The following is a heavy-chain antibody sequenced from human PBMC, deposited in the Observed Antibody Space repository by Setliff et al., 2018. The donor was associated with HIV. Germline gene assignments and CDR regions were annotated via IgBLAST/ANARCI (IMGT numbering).Heavy chain of an antibody. V-gene: IGHV3-21*01. CDR3: ARSGGIGNYNWDV. J-gene: IGHJ6*03. D-gene: IGHD3-16*01. CDR2: ISYGGTYI. CDR1: GFTFSSYC. Sequence: TGGSLRLSCVASGFTFSSYCMDWFRQAPGKGLEWVSSISYGGTYIYQSDSVRGRFTISRDDAKKSLYLQMNSLGAEDTAVYYCARSGGIGNYNWDVWGKGTTVTVSS.